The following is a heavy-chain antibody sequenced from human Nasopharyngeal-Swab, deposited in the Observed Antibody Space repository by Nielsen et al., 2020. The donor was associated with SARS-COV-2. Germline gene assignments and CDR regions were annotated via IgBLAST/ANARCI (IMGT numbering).Heavy chain of an antibody. J-gene: IGHJ3*02. CDR2: IYSGGST. V-gene: IGHV3-53*04. CDR3: ARTRKTYYYDSSGRFDAFDI. Sequence: WIRQPPGKGLEWVSAIYSGGSTYYADSVKGRFTISRHNSKNTLYLQMNSLRAEDTAVYYCARTRKTYYYDSSGRFDAFDIWGQGTMVTVSS. D-gene: IGHD3-22*01.